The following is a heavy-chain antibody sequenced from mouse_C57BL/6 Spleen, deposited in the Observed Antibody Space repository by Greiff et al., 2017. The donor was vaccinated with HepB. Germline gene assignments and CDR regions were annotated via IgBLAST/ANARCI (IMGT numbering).Heavy chain of an antibody. CDR2: INPSSGYT. CDR1: GYTFTSYT. V-gene: IGHV1-4*01. Sequence: VQLQQSGAELARPGASVKMSCKASGYTFTSYTMHWVKQRPGQGLEWIGYINPSSGYTKYNQKFKDKATLTADKSSSTAYMQLSSLTSEDSAGYYCAREVYDGYSHFDYWGQGTTLTVSS. J-gene: IGHJ2*01. CDR3: AREVYDGYSHFDY. D-gene: IGHD2-3*01.